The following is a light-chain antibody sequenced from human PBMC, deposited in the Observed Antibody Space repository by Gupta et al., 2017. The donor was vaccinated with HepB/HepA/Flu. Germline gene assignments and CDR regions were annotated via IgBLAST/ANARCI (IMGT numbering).Light chain of an antibody. Sequence: VMTQSPATLSVSPGERATLSCRASQSVSANLAWYQQKPGQAPRLLIYEASNRATGIPDRFSGSGSGTEFTLNISSLEPEDSAVYYCQQRNRWPLTFGGGTMVEI. CDR1: QSVSAN. J-gene: IGKJ4*01. CDR3: QQRNRWPLT. V-gene: IGKV3D-15*01. CDR2: EAS.